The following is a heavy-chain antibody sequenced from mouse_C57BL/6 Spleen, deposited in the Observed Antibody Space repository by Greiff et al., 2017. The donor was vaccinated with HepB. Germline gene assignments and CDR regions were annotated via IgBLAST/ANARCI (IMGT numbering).Heavy chain of an antibody. D-gene: IGHD2-1*01. CDR3: VRHRGNYEAMDY. J-gene: IGHJ4*01. CDR2: IRSKSNNYAT. Sequence: EVQLQQSGGGLVQPKGSLKLSCAASGFSFNTYAMNWVRQAPGKGLEWVARIRSKSNNYATYYADSVKDRFTISRDDSESMLYLQMNNLKTEDTAMYYCVRHRGNYEAMDYWGQGTSVTVSS. V-gene: IGHV10-1*01. CDR1: GFSFNTYA.